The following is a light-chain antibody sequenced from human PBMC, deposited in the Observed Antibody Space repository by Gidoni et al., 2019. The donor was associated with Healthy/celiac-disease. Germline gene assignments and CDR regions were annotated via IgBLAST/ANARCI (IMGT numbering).Light chain of an antibody. J-gene: IGLJ2*01. CDR2: DDS. CDR3: SSYTSSSIPVV. V-gene: IGLV2-14*01. Sequence: QSALTQPASVSGSPGQSITISCPGTSSDVGGYTYVSWYQQHPGKAPKLMIYDDSHRPSGVSNRFSGSKSGSTASLTISGLQAEDEADYYCSSYTSSSIPVVFGGWTKLTVL. CDR1: SSDVGGYTY.